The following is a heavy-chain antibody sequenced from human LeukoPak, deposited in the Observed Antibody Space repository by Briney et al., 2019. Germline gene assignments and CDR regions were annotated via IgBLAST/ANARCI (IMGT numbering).Heavy chain of an antibody. V-gene: IGHV1-8*01. CDR3: ARGLMGYCSGGSCIHFDY. Sequence: EASVTVSCKASGYTFTSYDINWVRQATGQGLEWMGWMNPNSGHTVYAQTFQGRVTMTRNTSISTAYMELSSLRSEDTAVYYCARGLMGYCSGGSCIHFDYWGQGTLVTVSS. CDR2: MNPNSGHT. CDR1: GYTFTSYD. J-gene: IGHJ4*02. D-gene: IGHD2-15*01.